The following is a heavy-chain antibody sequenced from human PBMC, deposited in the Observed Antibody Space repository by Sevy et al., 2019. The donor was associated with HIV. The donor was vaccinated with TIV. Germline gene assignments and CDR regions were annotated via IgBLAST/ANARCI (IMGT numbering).Heavy chain of an antibody. V-gene: IGHV1-24*01. J-gene: IGHJ4*02. CDR3: ATGASKYSSSWLSLGY. CDR1: GYTLTELS. Sequence: ASVKVSCKVSGYTLTELSMHWVRQAPGKGLEWMGGFDPEDGETIYSQKFQGRVTMTEDTSTDTAYMELSSLRSEDTAVYYCATGASKYSSSWLSLGYWGQGTLVTVSS. CDR2: FDPEDGET. D-gene: IGHD6-13*01.